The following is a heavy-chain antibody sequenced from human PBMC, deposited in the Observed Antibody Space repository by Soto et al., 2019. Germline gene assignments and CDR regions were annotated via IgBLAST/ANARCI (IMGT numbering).Heavy chain of an antibody. V-gene: IGHV3-23*01. CDR2: ISGSGGST. D-gene: IGHD3-10*01. CDR3: AKDRRVRGVIITIFDY. CDR1: GFTFSSYA. Sequence: GGSLRLSCAASGFTFSSYAMSWVRQAPGKGLEWVSAISGSGGSTYYADSVKGRFTISRDNSKNTLYLQMNSLRAEDTAVYYCAKDRRVRGVIITIFDYWGQGTLVTVSS. J-gene: IGHJ4*02.